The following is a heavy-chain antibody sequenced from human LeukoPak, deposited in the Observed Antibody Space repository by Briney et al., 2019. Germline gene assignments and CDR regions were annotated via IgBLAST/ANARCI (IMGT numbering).Heavy chain of an antibody. J-gene: IGHJ4*02. Sequence: GGSLRLSCAAPGFTFKLYAMSWVRQAPGKGLEWVSSISGGGSRTYYADFVKGRFTISRDNFKSTLSLQIDNLRDEDTAVYYCAKGDSSDYNFYFDIWGQGTLVTVSS. D-gene: IGHD3-22*01. CDR1: GFTFKLYA. CDR3: AKGDSSDYNFYFDI. V-gene: IGHV3-23*01. CDR2: ISGGGSRT.